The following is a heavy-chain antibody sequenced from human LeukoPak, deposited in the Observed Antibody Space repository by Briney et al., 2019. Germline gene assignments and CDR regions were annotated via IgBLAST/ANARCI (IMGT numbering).Heavy chain of an antibody. J-gene: IGHJ4*02. D-gene: IGHD4-11*01. CDR2: ISYSGSNT. CDR3: ARGLTT. Sequence: GGSLRLSCAASGFTFSSYDMNWVRQAPGRGLEWVSYISYSGSNTYYADSMKGRFIISRDNAKNSLSLQMNGLRAEDAAVYYCARGLTTGGQGTLVTVSS. CDR1: GFTFSSYD. V-gene: IGHV3-48*03.